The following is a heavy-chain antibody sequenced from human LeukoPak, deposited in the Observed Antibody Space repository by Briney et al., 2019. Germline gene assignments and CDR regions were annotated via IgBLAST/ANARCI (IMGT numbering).Heavy chain of an antibody. CDR3: ARDRRGITGTEWFDP. J-gene: IGHJ5*02. Sequence: GGSLRLSCEGSGFTFGDYGMSWVRQAPGKGPEWVTGISWNSDSTGYPDSVKGRFTISRDNAKNSLYLQMNSLRVEDTALYYCARDRRGITGTEWFDPWGQGTLVTVSS. D-gene: IGHD1-20*01. CDR1: GFTFGDYG. V-gene: IGHV3-20*04. CDR2: ISWNSDST.